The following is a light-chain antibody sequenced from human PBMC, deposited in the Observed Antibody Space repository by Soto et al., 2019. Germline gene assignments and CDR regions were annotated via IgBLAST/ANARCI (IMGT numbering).Light chain of an antibody. J-gene: IGKJ4*01. CDR3: QHYYTYPLT. V-gene: IGKV1-5*03. CDR2: KAS. Sequence: DIQMTQSPSTLSASVGDRVTITCRASQSVSGWLAWYQQRPGKAPNLLVSKASSLESGVPSRFSGSGSGTEFTLTISSLQPDDFATYYRQHYYTYPLTFGGGTKVEIK. CDR1: QSVSGW.